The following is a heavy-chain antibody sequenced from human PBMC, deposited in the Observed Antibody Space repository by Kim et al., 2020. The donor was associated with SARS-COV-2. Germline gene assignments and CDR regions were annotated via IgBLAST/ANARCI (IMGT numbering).Heavy chain of an antibody. Sequence: SETLSLTCTVSGGSISSSSYYWGWIRQPPGKGLEWIGSIYYSGSTYYNPSLKSRVTISVDTSKNQFSLKLSSVTAADTAVYYCARHGFLVSEFDPWGQGTLVTVSS. V-gene: IGHV4-39*01. D-gene: IGHD2-15*01. CDR3: ARHGFLVSEFDP. CDR2: IYYSGST. CDR1: GGSISSSSYY. J-gene: IGHJ5*02.